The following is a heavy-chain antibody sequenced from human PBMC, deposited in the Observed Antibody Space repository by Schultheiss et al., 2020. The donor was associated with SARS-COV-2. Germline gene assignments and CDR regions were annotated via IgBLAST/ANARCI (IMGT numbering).Heavy chain of an antibody. D-gene: IGHD3-16*01. CDR3: ARHGGSNYVVAYYYGMDV. J-gene: IGHJ6*02. CDR2: INRGGST. Sequence: SETLSLTCAVYGGSFSDYHWTWIRQPPGKGLEWIGEINRGGSTTYNPSLKGRVSISLDMSKSQFSLKLRSVTAADTAVYYCARHGGSNYVVAYYYGMDVWGQGTTVTVSS. V-gene: IGHV4-34*01. CDR1: GGSFSDYH.